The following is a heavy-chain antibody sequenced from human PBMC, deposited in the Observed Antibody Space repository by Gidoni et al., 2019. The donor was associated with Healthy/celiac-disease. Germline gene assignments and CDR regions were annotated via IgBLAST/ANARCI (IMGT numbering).Heavy chain of an antibody. J-gene: IGHJ6*02. CDR2: IRYDGSNK. CDR1: GFTFSTYG. V-gene: IGHV3-33*06. CDR3: AKDEAYCSSTSCIGGGVYYYYGMDV. Sequence: VQLVDSGGGVVQPGRSLRLFCAASGFTFSTYGMYWFRQTPGKGLVWVAVIRYDGSNKYYADSVEGRFTISRDNSKNTLYLQRNSLRAEDTAVYYCAKDEAYCSSTSCIGGGVYYYYGMDVWGQGTTVTVSS. D-gene: IGHD2-2*01.